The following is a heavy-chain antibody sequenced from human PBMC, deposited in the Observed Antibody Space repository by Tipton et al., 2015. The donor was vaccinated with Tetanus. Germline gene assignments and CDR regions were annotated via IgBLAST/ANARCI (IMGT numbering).Heavy chain of an antibody. CDR3: ARGNRGSSWFL. V-gene: IGHV1-2*02. CDR2: ISPNSGVT. CDR1: GYTFTGHY. D-gene: IGHD6-13*01. Sequence: QVQLVQSGAEVKRPGAAVKVSCKASGYTFTGHYIHWARQAPGQGLEWMGWISPNSGVTNYGKKFQGRVVMTGDSRESTAYLEQRNLRSDDTAVYYCARGNRGSSWFLGGQGTLFTVSS. J-gene: IGHJ4*02.